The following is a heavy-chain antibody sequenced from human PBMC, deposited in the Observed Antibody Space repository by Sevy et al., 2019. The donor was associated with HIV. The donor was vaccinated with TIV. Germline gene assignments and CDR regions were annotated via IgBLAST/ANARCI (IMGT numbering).Heavy chain of an antibody. Sequence: GGSLRLSCAASGFTFSTYAMSWVRQAPGKGLEWVSAISASGGSTYYADSVKGRFTISRDNSKNTLYLQMNSLRAEDTAVYYYAKDDVILVPAANYFDYWGQGTLVTVSS. CDR2: ISASGGST. V-gene: IGHV3-23*01. J-gene: IGHJ4*02. D-gene: IGHD2-2*01. CDR1: GFTFSTYA. CDR3: AKDDVILVPAANYFDY.